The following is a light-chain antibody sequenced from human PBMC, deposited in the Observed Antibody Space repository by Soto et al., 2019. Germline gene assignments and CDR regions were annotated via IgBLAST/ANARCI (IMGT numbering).Light chain of an antibody. CDR3: QQRYNWPIT. Sequence: IVLTQSPAPLSLSTGATATLSCRASQSVSGYIGWYQQKPGQAPRLLIYADSNRATGIPARFSGSGSGTDFTLTISSLEPEDFSVYYCQQRYNWPITFGQGTRLEIK. CDR1: QSVSGY. V-gene: IGKV3-11*01. CDR2: ADS. J-gene: IGKJ5*01.